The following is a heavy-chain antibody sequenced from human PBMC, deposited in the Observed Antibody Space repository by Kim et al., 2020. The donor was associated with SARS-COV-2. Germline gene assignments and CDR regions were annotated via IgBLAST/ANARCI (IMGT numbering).Heavy chain of an antibody. CDR3: ARLFLRAVAYYFDY. V-gene: IGHV4-39*01. J-gene: IGHJ4*02. D-gene: IGHD6-19*01. Sequence: SETLSLTCTVSGGSISSSSYYWGWIRQPPGKGLEWIGSIYYSGSTYYNPSLKSRVTISVDTSKNQFSLKLSSVTAADTAVYYCARLFLRAVAYYFDYWGQGTLVTVSS. CDR1: GGSISSSSYY. CDR2: IYYSGST.